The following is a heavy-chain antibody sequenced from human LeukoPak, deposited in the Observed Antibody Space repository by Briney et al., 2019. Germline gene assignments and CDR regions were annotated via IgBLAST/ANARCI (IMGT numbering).Heavy chain of an antibody. D-gene: IGHD3-16*01. Sequence: SETLSLTCTVSGGSISGSYWTWVRQPPGKGLEYIGQIHYSGKADYSPSLKSRITMSVDTSKNQLSLKLTSVTAADTATYDCARFGVDYNMDVWGQGTTVTV. J-gene: IGHJ6*02. CDR3: ARFGVDYNMDV. V-gene: IGHV4-59*01. CDR2: IHYSGKA. CDR1: GGSISGSY.